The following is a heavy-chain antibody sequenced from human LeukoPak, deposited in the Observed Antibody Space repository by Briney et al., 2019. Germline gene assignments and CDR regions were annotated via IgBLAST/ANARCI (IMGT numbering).Heavy chain of an antibody. V-gene: IGHV3-23*01. J-gene: IGHJ4*02. D-gene: IGHD6-19*01. CDR2: ISGSGGTT. CDR1: GLMFSNYG. Sequence: GGSLRLSCAASGLMFSNYGMNWVRLAPGKGLEWVSGISGSGGTTYYADSVKGRFTISRDNSKNTLYLQMNSLRDEDTAVYYCAKGFSSLSSDWYRRYPPDLTPVGYWGQGTLVTVSS. CDR3: AKGFSSLSSDWYRRYPPDLTPVGY.